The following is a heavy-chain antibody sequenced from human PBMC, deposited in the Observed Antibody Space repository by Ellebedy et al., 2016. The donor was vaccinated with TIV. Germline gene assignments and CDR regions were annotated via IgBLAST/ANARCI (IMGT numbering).Heavy chain of an antibody. CDR3: ARVSWNDGGWFDP. J-gene: IGHJ5*02. Sequence: MPSETLSLTCAVYGGSFSGYYWSWIRQPPGKGLEWIGEINHSGSTNYNPSLKSRVTISVDTSKNQFSLKLSSVTAADTAVYYCARVSWNDGGWFDPWGQGTLVTVSS. CDR1: GGSFSGYY. D-gene: IGHD1-1*01. V-gene: IGHV4-34*01. CDR2: INHSGST.